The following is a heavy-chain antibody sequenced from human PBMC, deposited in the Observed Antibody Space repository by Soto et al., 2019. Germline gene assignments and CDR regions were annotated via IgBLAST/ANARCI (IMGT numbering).Heavy chain of an antibody. J-gene: IGHJ4*02. V-gene: IGHV4-59*01. Sequence: QVQLQESGPGLVKPSETLSLTCTVSGGSLSSYYWSWIRQPPGKGLEWIGYIYYSGSTDYDPSLKSRVTISVDTSKNQFALKLSSVTAADTAVYYCARRWGTYFDFWGQGTLVTGSS. CDR3: ARRWGTYFDF. CDR1: GGSLSSYY. CDR2: IYYSGST. D-gene: IGHD7-27*01.